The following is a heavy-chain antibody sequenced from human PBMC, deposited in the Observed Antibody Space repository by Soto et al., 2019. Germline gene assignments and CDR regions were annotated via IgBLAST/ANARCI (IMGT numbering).Heavy chain of an antibody. CDR1: GFTFSSYG. D-gene: IGHD6-13*01. J-gene: IGHJ6*02. CDR2: ISYDGSNK. CDR3: AKVISSSWYPTFYYGMDV. Sequence: QVQLVESGGGVVQPGRSLRLSCAASGFTFSSYGMHWVRQAPGKGLEWVAVISYDGSNKYYADSVKGRFTISRDNSKNTLYLQMNSLRAEDTAVYYCAKVISSSWYPTFYYGMDVWGQGTTVTVSS. V-gene: IGHV3-30*18.